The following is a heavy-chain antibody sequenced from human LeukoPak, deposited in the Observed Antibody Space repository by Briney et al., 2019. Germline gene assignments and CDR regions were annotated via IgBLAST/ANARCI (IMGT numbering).Heavy chain of an antibody. CDR2: IYYSGST. CDR1: GGSISSSSYY. CDR3: ARRGYDFWSGYPDDAFDI. V-gene: IGHV4-39*01. D-gene: IGHD3-3*01. Sequence: PSETLSLTCTVSGGSISSSSYYWGWIRQPPGKGLEWIGSIYYSGSTYYNPSLKSRVTISVDTSKNQFSLKLSSVTAADTAVYYCARRGYDFWSGYPDDAFDIWGRGTMVTVSS. J-gene: IGHJ3*02.